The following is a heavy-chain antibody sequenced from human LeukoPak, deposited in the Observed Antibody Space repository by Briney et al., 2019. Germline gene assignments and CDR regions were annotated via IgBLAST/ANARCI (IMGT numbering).Heavy chain of an antibody. CDR3: AKDIRVRELVDAFDI. CDR2: ISYDGSNK. CDR1: GFTFSSYG. D-gene: IGHD1-26*01. J-gene: IGHJ3*02. V-gene: IGHV3-30*19. Sequence: PGGSLRLSCAASGFTFSSYGMHWVRQAPGKGLEWVAVISYDGSNKYYADSVKGRFTISRDNSKNTLYLQMNSLRAEDTAVYYCAKDIRVRELVDAFDIWGQGTMVTVSS.